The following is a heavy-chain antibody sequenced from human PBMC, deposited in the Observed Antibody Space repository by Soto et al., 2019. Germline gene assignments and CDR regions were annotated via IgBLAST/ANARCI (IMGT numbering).Heavy chain of an antibody. J-gene: IGHJ6*02. D-gene: IGHD4-17*01. CDR1: GFTFSNAW. CDR2: IKSKTDGGTT. Sequence: SLRLSCAASGFTFSNAWMSWVRQAPGKGLEWVGRIKSKTDGGTTDYAAPVKGRFTISRDDSKNTLYLQMNSLKTEDTAVYYCTTGTTVTFYGMDVWGQGTTVTVSS. V-gene: IGHV3-15*01. CDR3: TTGTTVTFYGMDV.